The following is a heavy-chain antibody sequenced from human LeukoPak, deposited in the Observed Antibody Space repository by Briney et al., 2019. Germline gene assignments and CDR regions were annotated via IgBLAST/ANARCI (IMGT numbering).Heavy chain of an antibody. V-gene: IGHV3-7*01. CDR1: GGSISSSSYY. CDR3: AREDYYGSGNYVAWGGGFDV. D-gene: IGHD3-10*01. Sequence: PSETLSLTCTVSGGSISSSSYYWGWIRQPPGKGLEWVANIKQDGGEKYYVDSVKGRFTISRDNAKNSVYLQMNSLRAEDTAVYYCAREDYYGSGNYVAWGGGFDVWGQGTTVTVSS. J-gene: IGHJ6*02. CDR2: IKQDGGEK.